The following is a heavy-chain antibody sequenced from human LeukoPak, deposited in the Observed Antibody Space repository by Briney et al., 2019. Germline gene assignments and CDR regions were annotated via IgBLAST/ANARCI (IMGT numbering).Heavy chain of an antibody. CDR2: IRHDGNNK. CDR3: GKGRERDYNCLDY. V-gene: IGHV3-30*02. Sequence: GGSLRLSCAASGFSFSSYGMHWVRQAPGKGLEWVSFIRHDGNNKYYTDSVKGRFTVSRDNSKNTRYLQMSSLRAEDTAVYYCGKGRERDYNCLDYRGQGTLVTVSS. D-gene: IGHD5-24*01. J-gene: IGHJ4*02. CDR1: GFSFSSYG.